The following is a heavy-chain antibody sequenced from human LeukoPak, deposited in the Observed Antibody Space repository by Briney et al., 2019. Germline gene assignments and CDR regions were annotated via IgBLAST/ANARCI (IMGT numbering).Heavy chain of an antibody. CDR3: ARDFPDNALFDL. V-gene: IGHV3-69-1*02. D-gene: IGHD2-8*01. J-gene: IGHJ4*02. CDR1: GFTFTDYS. CDR2: ITSTSRTI. Sequence: GGSLRLSCEVSGFTFTDYSMHWVRQAPGKGLEWVSSITSTSRTIFYADSVEGRFTISRDNAKNTVSLEMNSLRTEDAAIYYCARDFPDNALFDLWGQGTLVSVSS.